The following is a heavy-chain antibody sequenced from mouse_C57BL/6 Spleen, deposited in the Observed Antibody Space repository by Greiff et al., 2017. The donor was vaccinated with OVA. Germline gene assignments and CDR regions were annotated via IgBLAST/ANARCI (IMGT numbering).Heavy chain of an antibody. V-gene: IGHV1-81*01. J-gene: IGHJ4*01. D-gene: IGHD2-4*01. CDR2: IYPRSGNT. Sequence: VKLVESGAELARPGASVKLSCKASGYTFTSYGISWVKQRTGQGLEWIGEIYPRSGNTYYNEKFKGKATLTADKSSSTAYMELRSLTSEDSAVYFCARCDYEGVYAMDYWGQGTSVTVSS. CDR3: ARCDYEGVYAMDY. CDR1: GYTFTSYG.